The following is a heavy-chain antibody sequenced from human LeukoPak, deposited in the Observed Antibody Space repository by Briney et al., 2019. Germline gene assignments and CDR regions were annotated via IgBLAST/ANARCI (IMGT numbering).Heavy chain of an antibody. D-gene: IGHD4-11*01. CDR3: AKSLYSNYGGDFDL. CDR1: GFTFSSYA. J-gene: IGHJ2*01. Sequence: GGSLRLSCAASGFTFSSYAMSWVRQAPGKGLEWVSAISGSGGSTYYADSVKGRFTISRDNSKNTLYLQINSLRAEDTAVYYCAKSLYSNYGGDFDLWGRGTLVTVSS. V-gene: IGHV3-23*01. CDR2: ISGSGGST.